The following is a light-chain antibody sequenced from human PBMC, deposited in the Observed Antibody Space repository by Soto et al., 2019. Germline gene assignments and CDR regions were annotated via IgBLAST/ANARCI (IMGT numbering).Light chain of an antibody. CDR3: QQRYSTPVT. Sequence: IQMTQSPSSLSASAGDIGTITCRASQSISSYLNWYQQKPGKAPKLLIYAASSLQSGVPSRFSGSGSGTDFTLTISSLQPEDFATYYCQQRYSTPVTFGQGTRLEIK. J-gene: IGKJ5*01. CDR2: AAS. V-gene: IGKV1-39*01. CDR1: QSISSY.